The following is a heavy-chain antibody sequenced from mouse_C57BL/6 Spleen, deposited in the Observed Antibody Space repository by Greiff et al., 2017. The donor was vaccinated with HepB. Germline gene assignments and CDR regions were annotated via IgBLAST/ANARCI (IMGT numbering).Heavy chain of an antibody. D-gene: IGHD1-1*02. Sequence: QVQLQQPGAELVRPGSSVKLSCKASGYTFTSYWMDWVKQRPGQGLEWIGNIYPSDSETHYNQKFKDKATLTVDKSSSTAYMQLSSLTSEDSAVYYCARSDYGFGGCAYWGQGTLVTVSA. CDR2: IYPSDSET. CDR1: GYTFTSYW. CDR3: ARSDYGFGGCAY. J-gene: IGHJ3*01. V-gene: IGHV1-61*01.